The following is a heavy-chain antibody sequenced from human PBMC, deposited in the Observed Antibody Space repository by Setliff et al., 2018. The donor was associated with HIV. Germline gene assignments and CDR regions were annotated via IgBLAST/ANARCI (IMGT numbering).Heavy chain of an antibody. CDR3: ARVRSYGSAYDAFVV. Sequence: SSETLSLTCTVSGGSIGGYYWSWIRQPPGTGLEWLGCIYSGGSTNYNPSLESRVTISLDTSKNQFSLRLTSVTAADTAVYYCARVRSYGSAYDAFVVWGPGTMVNVSS. V-gene: IGHV4-4*08. CDR2: IYSGGST. D-gene: IGHD3-10*01. J-gene: IGHJ3*01. CDR1: GGSIGGYY.